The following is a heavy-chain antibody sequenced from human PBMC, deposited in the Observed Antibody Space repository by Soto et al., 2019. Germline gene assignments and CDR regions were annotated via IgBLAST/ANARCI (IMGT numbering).Heavy chain of an antibody. CDR3: AREVGATGY. V-gene: IGHV3-48*04. Sequence: EVQLVESGGGLVQPGGSLRLSCVASGFTFNSHTMNGVRQAPGKGLEWLSYISDSSSTIYYADSVKGRFTISRDNAKNSLYLQMNSLRADDTAVYYCAREVGATGYWGQGTLVTVSS. CDR2: ISDSSSTI. J-gene: IGHJ4*02. CDR1: GFTFNSHT. D-gene: IGHD1-26*01.